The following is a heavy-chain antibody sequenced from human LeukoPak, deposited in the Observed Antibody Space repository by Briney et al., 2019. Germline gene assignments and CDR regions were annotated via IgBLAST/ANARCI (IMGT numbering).Heavy chain of an antibody. Sequence: GGSLRLSCAASGFTVSYNYMSWVRQAPGKGLEWVSVIYSGGSTYYADSVKGRFTISRDNSKNTLYLQMNSLRAEDTAIYYCARDLAVTINNSYRGYWGQGTLVTVSS. J-gene: IGHJ4*02. V-gene: IGHV3-66*01. D-gene: IGHD4-17*01. CDR3: ARDLAVTINNSYRGY. CDR2: IYSGGST. CDR1: GFTVSYNY.